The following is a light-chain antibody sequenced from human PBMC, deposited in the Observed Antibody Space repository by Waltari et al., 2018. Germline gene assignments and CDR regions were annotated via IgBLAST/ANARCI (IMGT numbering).Light chain of an antibody. CDR2: RND. J-gene: IGLJ2*01. CDR3: AACEDIVSGPV. CDR1: GSNIDPNY. Sequence: QSVLTQPPSASGTPGQRVTISCSGNGSNIDPNYVSWYQQLPGTAPRVLIYRNDQRHAGVPDRSSGSKSGASASLAISGLRSEDEAEYYCAACEDIVSGPVFGGGTKLTVL. V-gene: IGLV1-47*01.